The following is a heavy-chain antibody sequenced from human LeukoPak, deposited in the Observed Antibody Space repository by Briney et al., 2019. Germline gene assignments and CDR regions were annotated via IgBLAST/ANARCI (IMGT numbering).Heavy chain of an antibody. V-gene: IGHV3-30*02. CDR3: ASGGGLGYCSSTSCYLGY. CDR2: IRYDGSNK. D-gene: IGHD2-2*01. J-gene: IGHJ4*02. CDR1: GFTFSSYG. Sequence: GGSLRLSCAASGFTFSSYGMHWVRQAPGKGLEWVAFIRYDGSNKYYADSVKGRFTISRDKSKNTLYLQMNSLRAEDTAVYYCASGGGLGYCSSTSCYLGYWGQGTLVTVSS.